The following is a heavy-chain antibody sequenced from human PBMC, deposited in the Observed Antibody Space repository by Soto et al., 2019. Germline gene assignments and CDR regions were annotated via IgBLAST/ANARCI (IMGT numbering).Heavy chain of an antibody. V-gene: IGHV3-53*04. CDR2: IYSGGST. CDR3: ARGMWYRDDAFDI. CDR1: GFTVSSNY. Sequence: GGSLRLSCAASGFTVSSNYMSWVRQAPGKGLEWVSVIYSGGSTYYADSVKGRFTISRHNSKNTLYLQMNSLRAEDTAVYYCARGMWYRDDAFDIWGQGTMVTVSS. D-gene: IGHD2-15*01. J-gene: IGHJ3*02.